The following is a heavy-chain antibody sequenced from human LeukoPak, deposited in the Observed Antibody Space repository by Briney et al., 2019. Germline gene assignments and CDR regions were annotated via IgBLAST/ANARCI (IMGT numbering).Heavy chain of an antibody. CDR2: ISYDGSNK. CDR1: GFTFSSYA. Sequence: GGSLRLSCAASGFTFSSYAMHWVRQAPGKGLEWVAVISYDGSNKYYADSVKGRCTISRDNSKNTLYLQMNSLRAEDTAVYYCARSAVTTHYYYYYGMDIWGNGTKVTVSS. V-gene: IGHV3-30*04. J-gene: IGHJ6*04. D-gene: IGHD4-17*01. CDR3: ARSAVTTHYYYYYGMDI.